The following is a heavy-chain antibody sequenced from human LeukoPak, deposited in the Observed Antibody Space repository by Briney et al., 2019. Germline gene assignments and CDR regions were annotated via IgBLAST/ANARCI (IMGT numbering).Heavy chain of an antibody. CDR2: ISSSSSYI. Sequence: PGGSLRLSCAASGFTFSSYSMNWVRQAPGKGLEWVSSISSSSSYIYYADSVEGRFTISRDNAKNSPYLQMNSLRAEDTAVYYCARDTAMVTSDDAFDIWGQGTMVTVSS. V-gene: IGHV3-21*01. CDR3: ARDTAMVTSDDAFDI. D-gene: IGHD5-18*01. J-gene: IGHJ3*02. CDR1: GFTFSSYS.